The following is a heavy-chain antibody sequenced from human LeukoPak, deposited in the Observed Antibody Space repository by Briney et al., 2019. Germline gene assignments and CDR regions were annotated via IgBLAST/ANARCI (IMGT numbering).Heavy chain of an antibody. CDR1: GGSIRAYY. CDR2: IDNSGST. CDR3: ARYTSEDFWSVGRWFGP. Sequence: PSETLSLTCSVSGGSIRAYYWTWIRQSPGTGLEWIGYIDNSGSTNYNPSLKSRVTILVDTSKNQFSLKLSSVTAADTAVYYCARYTSEDFWSVGRWFGPWGQGTLVTVSS. V-gene: IGHV4-59*08. J-gene: IGHJ5*02. D-gene: IGHD3-3*01.